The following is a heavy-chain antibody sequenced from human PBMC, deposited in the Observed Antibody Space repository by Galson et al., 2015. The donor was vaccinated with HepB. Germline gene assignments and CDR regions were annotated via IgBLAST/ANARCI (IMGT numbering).Heavy chain of an antibody. V-gene: IGHV1-18*04. CDR1: GYTFTSYG. CDR2: ISAYNGNT. J-gene: IGHJ4*02. Sequence: SVKVSCKASGYTFTSYGISWVRQAPGQGLEWMGWISAYNGNTNYAQKLQGRVTMTTDTSTSTAYMELRSLRSDDTAVYYCARDSIIAHGSGDFDYWGQGTLVTVSS. CDR3: ARDSIIAHGSGDFDY. D-gene: IGHD3-10*01.